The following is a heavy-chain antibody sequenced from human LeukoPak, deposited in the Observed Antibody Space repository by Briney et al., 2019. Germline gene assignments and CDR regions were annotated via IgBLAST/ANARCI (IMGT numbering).Heavy chain of an antibody. CDR1: GYKITSHW. V-gene: IGHV5-51*01. J-gene: IGHJ5*02. D-gene: IGHD3-16*01. CDR3: ARRRGANWFDP. CDR2: IYPGDSDT. Sequence: GESLKISCQASGYKITSHWIAWVRQMPGKSPEWMGIIYPGDSDTRYSPSFQGQVTISADKSISTAYLQWSSLKASDTAMYYCARRRGANWFDPWGQGTLVTVSS.